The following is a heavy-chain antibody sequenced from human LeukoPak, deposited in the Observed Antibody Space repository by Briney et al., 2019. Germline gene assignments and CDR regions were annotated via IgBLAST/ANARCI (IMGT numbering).Heavy chain of an antibody. Sequence: SVTLSLTCTVWGHSISSYCWSWLPQPPGEGLVGVGHIYYSGSTNYNPSLKSRVTISVDTSKNQFSLKLSSVTAADTAVYYCARTSRTDYGDFDYWGQGTLVTVSS. CDR3: ARTSRTDYGDFDY. CDR2: IYYSGST. J-gene: IGHJ4*02. D-gene: IGHD4-17*01. CDR1: GHSISSYC. V-gene: IGHV4-59*01.